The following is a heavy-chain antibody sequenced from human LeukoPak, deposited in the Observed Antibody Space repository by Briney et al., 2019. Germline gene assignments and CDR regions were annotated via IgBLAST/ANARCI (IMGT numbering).Heavy chain of an antibody. J-gene: IGHJ4*02. CDR2: IIPIFGTA. D-gene: IGHD2/OR15-2a*01. V-gene: IGHV1-69*13. Sequence: SVKVSCKASGYTFTSYGISWVRQAPGQGLEWMGGIIPIFGTANYAQKFQGRVTITADESTSTAYMELSSLRSEDTAVYYCARDRIPIWRGGFDYWGQGTLVTVSS. CDR1: GYTFTSYG. CDR3: ARDRIPIWRGGFDY.